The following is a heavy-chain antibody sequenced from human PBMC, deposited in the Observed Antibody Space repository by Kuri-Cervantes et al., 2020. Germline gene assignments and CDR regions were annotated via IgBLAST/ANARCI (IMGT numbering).Heavy chain of an antibody. CDR1: GGSFSGYY. D-gene: IGHD3-10*01. V-gene: IGHV4-34*01. J-gene: IGHJ5*02. CDR3: ARGGGSGSYNWFDP. Sequence: SQTLSLTCAVYGGSFSGYYWSWIRQPPGKGLEWIGEINHSGSTNYNPSLKSRVTIPVDTSKNQFSLKLSSVTAADTAVYYCARGGGSGSYNWFDPWGQGTLVTVSS. CDR2: INHSGST.